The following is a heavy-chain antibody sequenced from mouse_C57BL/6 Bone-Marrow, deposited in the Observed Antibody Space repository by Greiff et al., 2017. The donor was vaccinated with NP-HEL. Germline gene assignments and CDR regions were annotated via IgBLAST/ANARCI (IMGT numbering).Heavy chain of an antibody. J-gene: IGHJ3*01. Sequence: EVKLMESGGGLVKPGGSLKLSCAASGFTFSDYGMHWVRQAPEQGLEWVAYISSGSSTIYYADTVKGRFTISRDNTKNTMFLKMTSLRSEDTAVYYCARTEPAWFAYWGQGTLVTVSA. CDR2: ISSGSSTI. CDR1: GFTFSDYG. CDR3: ARTEPAWFAY. V-gene: IGHV5-17*01.